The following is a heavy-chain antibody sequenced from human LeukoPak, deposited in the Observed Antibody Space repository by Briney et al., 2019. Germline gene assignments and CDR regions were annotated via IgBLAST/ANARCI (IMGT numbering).Heavy chain of an antibody. J-gene: IGHJ4*02. CDR3: ARGAGYYYDSSGYYYLDY. V-gene: IGHV4-34*01. Sequence: SETLPLTCAVYGGSFSGYYWSWIRQPPGKGLEWIGEINHSGSTNYNPPLKSRVTISVDTSKNQFSLKLSSVTAADTAVYYCARGAGYYYDSSGYYYLDYWGQGTLVTVSS. D-gene: IGHD3-22*01. CDR2: INHSGST. CDR1: GGSFSGYY.